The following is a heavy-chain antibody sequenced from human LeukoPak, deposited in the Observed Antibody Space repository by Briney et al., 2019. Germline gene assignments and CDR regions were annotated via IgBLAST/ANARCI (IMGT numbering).Heavy chain of an antibody. CDR1: GYTFTSYA. CDR3: ARSKGSGSYYYFDY. CDR2: INAGNGNT. D-gene: IGHD3-10*01. Sequence: ASVKVSCKASGYTFTSYAMHWVRQAPGQRLEWIGWINAGNGNTKYSQKFQGRVTITRDTSASTAYMELSSLRSEDTAVYYCARSKGSGSYYYFDYWGQGTLVTVSS. V-gene: IGHV1-3*01. J-gene: IGHJ4*02.